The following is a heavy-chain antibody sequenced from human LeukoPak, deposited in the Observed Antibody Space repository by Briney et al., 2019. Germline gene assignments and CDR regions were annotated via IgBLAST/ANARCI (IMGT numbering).Heavy chain of an antibody. V-gene: IGHV3-53*01. CDR3: ARVDRVYCGGDCLDY. D-gene: IGHD2-21*02. J-gene: IGHJ4*02. Sequence: GGSLRLSCAASGFTVSSNYMSWVRQAPGKGLEWVSVIYSGGSTYYADSVKGRFTISRDNSKNTLYLQVNSLRAEDTAVYYCARVDRVYCGGDCLDYWGQGTLVTVSS. CDR2: IYSGGST. CDR1: GFTVSSNY.